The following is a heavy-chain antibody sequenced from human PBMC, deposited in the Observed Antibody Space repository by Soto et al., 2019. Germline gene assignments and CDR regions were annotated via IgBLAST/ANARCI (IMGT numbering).Heavy chain of an antibody. J-gene: IGHJ4*02. D-gene: IGHD3-10*02. CDR2: FYHGGSS. CDR1: GGSISSRGYH. V-gene: IGHV4-39*01. CDR3: ARHFLAMFYFDY. Sequence: PSETLSLTCTASGGSISSRGYHWGWIRQPPGKGLEWIASFYHGGSSYYNPSLKSRVTTSVDTTKNHFSLKLASVTAADTAVYYCARHFLAMFYFDYWGPGTLVTVSS.